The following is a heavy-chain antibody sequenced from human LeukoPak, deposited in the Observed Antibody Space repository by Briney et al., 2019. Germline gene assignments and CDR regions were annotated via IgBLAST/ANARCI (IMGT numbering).Heavy chain of an antibody. V-gene: IGHV6-1*01. CDR3: TRSDCSSGRCPGFDN. D-gene: IGHD6-19*01. CDR2: TYYMSKWFI. J-gene: IGHJ4*02. Sequence: SQTLSLTCGISGDSVSSNSAAWNWIRQSPSRGLEWLGRTYYMSKWFINYAPSVKSRIIINPDTPKNQVSLQLNSVTPEDTAVYYCTRSDCSSGRCPGFDNWGQGTLVTVSS. CDR1: GDSVSSNSAA.